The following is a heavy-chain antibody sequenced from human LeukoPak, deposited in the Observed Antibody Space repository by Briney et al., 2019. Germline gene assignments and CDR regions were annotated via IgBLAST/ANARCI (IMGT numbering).Heavy chain of an antibody. J-gene: IGHJ6*02. CDR1: GGSISGYY. CDR2: IYYSGSA. D-gene: IGHD3-3*01. CDR3: ARVMEGDYGAMDV. Sequence: SETLSLTCTVSGGSISGYYWSWIRQPPGKGLEWIGYIYYSGSATYNPSLKSRVTISVDTSKNQSSLKLSSVTAADTAVYYCARVMEGDYGAMDVWGQGTTVTVSS. V-gene: IGHV4-59*01.